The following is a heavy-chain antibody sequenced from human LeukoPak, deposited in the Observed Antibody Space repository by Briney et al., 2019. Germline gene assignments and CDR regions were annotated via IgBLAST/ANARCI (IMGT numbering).Heavy chain of an antibody. Sequence: PGGSLRLSCAASGFTFSNYGMHWVRQAPGKGLEGVTFIRYEGSNKYYADSVKGRFTISRDNSKNTLYLQMNSLRAEDTAVYYCAKAPMVRGVIEYYYYYMDVWGKGTTVTVSS. V-gene: IGHV3-30*02. CDR1: GFTFSNYG. D-gene: IGHD3-10*01. CDR2: IRYEGSNK. J-gene: IGHJ6*03. CDR3: AKAPMVRGVIEYYYYYMDV.